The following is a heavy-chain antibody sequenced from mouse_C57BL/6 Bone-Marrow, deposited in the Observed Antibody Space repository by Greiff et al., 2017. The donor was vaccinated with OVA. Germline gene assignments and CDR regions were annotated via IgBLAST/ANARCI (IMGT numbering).Heavy chain of an antibody. CDR1: GYTFTDYY. CDR2: IGPGSGST. V-gene: IGHV1-77*01. D-gene: IGHD3-2*02. Sequence: VKVVESGAELVKPGASVKISCKASGYTFTDYYINWVKQRPGQGLEWIGKIGPGSGSTYYNEKFKGKATLTADKSSSTAYMQLSSLTSEDSAVYFCARTPRLRGDYYAMDYWGQGTSVTVSS. CDR3: ARTPRLRGDYYAMDY. J-gene: IGHJ4*01.